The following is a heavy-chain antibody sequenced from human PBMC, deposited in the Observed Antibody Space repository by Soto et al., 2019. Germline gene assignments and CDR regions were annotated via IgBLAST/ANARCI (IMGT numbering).Heavy chain of an antibody. CDR2: IYYSGST. V-gene: IGHV4-30-4*01. D-gene: IGHD2-2*01. CDR1: GGSISSGDYY. J-gene: IGHJ6*02. Sequence: SLTCTVSGGSISSGDYYWSWIRQPPGKGLEWIGYIYYSGSTYYNPSLKSRVTISVGTSKNQFSLKLSSVTAADTAAYYCARDHIVVVPAAIYYYYGMDVWGQGTTVTVSS. CDR3: ARDHIVVVPAAIYYYYGMDV.